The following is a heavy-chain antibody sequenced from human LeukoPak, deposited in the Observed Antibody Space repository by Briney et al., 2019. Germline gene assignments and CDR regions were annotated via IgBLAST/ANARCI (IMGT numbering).Heavy chain of an antibody. CDR3: ANDVWADEMAFDY. CDR1: GYTFTSYG. J-gene: IGHJ4*02. D-gene: IGHD3-3*01. CDR2: IIPIFGTA. V-gene: IGHV1-69*13. Sequence: SVKVSCKASGYTFTSYGISWVRQAPGQGLEWMGGIIPIFGTANYAQKFQGRVTITADESTSTAYMELSSLRSEDTAVYYCANDVWADEMAFDYWGQGTLVTVSS.